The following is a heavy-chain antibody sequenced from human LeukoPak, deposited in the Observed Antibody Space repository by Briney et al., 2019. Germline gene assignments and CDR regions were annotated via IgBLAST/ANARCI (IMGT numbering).Heavy chain of an antibody. Sequence: GGSLRLSCAVSGFTFINHWMHWVRQVPGEGLQWVSRIDTDGRSTNYADSVKGRFTISRDNAKNTLYLQMNSLRAEDTALYYCAKDIRSSGFKPDAFDIWGQGTMVTVSS. V-gene: IGHV3-74*01. CDR1: GFTFINHW. D-gene: IGHD6-19*01. CDR3: AKDIRSSGFKPDAFDI. J-gene: IGHJ3*02. CDR2: IDTDGRST.